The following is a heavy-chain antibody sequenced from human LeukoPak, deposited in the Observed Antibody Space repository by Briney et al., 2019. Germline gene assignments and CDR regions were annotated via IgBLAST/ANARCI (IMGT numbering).Heavy chain of an antibody. CDR3: ATFYGPMDY. Sequence: ASETLSLTCSVSGDSISSARNYWGWIRQSPGKGLEWIGYIHYSGSTSYNPSLKSRVTISVDTSKNQFSLKLSSVTAADTAVYYCATFYGPMDYWGQGTLVTVSS. CDR2: IHYSGST. J-gene: IGHJ4*02. D-gene: IGHD4-17*01. CDR1: GDSISSARNY. V-gene: IGHV4-61*05.